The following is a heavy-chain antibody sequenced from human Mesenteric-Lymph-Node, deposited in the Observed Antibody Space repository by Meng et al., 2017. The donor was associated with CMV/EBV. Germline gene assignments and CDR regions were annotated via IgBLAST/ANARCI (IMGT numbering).Heavy chain of an antibody. V-gene: IGHV3-48*04. CDR1: GFTFSSYW. J-gene: IGHJ4*02. Sequence: GESLKISCAASGFTFSSYWMSWVRQAPGKGLEWVSYISSGGSTIYYADSVKGRFTISRDNAKNSLYLQMNSLRAEDTAVYYCARGNCRSTSCYCDYWGQGTLVTVSS. CDR2: ISSGGSTI. D-gene: IGHD2-2*01. CDR3: ARGNCRSTSCYCDY.